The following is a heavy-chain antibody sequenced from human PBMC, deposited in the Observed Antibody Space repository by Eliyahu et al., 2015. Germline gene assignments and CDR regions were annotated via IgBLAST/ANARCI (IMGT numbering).Heavy chain of an antibody. CDR2: ISGFTGNS. V-gene: IGHV1-18*01. D-gene: IGHD2-21*01. CDR1: GFTFVDYA. Sequence: QVQLVQSGPEVKEPGASVMVSCQASGFTFVDYAVSWVRQAPGQPLEWMGWISGFTGNSNFAQKFKGRVTLTTYASSNTAYMEVRRLTSDDTAVYYCARDPLQYCGGSHCDVVAPLDHWGQGTLVTVPS. J-gene: IGHJ4*02. CDR3: ARDPLQYCGGSHCDVVAPLDH.